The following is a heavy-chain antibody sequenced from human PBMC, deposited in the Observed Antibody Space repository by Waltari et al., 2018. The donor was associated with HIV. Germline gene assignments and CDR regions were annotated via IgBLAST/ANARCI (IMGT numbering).Heavy chain of an antibody. CDR1: GYTFTSYA. CDR2: INAGNGNT. J-gene: IGHJ5*02. D-gene: IGHD1-20*01. CDR3: ARVRGGITGMGGCDP. V-gene: IGHV1-3*01. Sequence: QVQLVQSGAEVKKPGASVKVSCKASGYTFTSYAMHWVRQAPGQRLEWMGWINAGNGNTKYSQKFQGRVTITRDTSASTAYMELSSLRSEDTAVYYCARVRGGITGMGGCDPWGQGTLVTVSS.